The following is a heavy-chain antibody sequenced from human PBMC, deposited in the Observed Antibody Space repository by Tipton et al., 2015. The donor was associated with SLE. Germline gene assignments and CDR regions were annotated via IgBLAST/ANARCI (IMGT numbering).Heavy chain of an antibody. J-gene: IGHJ4*02. CDR1: GYSISSGYY. Sequence: TLSLTCAVSGYSISSGYYWGWIRQPPGKGLEWIGSIYHSGSTYYNPSLKSRVTISVDTSKNQFSLKLSSVTAADTAVYYCARAGGFLQWLTGNFDYWGQGTLVTVSS. D-gene: IGHD3-3*01. V-gene: IGHV4-38-2*01. CDR2: IYHSGST. CDR3: ARAGGFLQWLTGNFDY.